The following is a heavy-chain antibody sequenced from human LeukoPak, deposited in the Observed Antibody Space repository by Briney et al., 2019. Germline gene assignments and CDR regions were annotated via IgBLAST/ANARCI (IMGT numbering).Heavy chain of an antibody. Sequence: PGGSLRLSCAASEFTVSSNYMNWVRQAPGKGLEWVSVIYSGGSTYYADSVKGRFTISRHNSKNTLYLQMNSLRAEDTAVYYCARAEYHYYYGMDVWGQGTTVTVSS. CDR2: IYSGGST. V-gene: IGHV3-53*04. J-gene: IGHJ6*02. CDR3: ARAEYHYYYGMDV. CDR1: EFTVSSNY.